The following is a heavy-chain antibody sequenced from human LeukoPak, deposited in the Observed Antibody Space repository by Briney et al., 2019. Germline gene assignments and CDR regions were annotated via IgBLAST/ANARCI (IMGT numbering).Heavy chain of an antibody. CDR3: ARGNSGFLDS. CDR1: GDSVSSNSAA. Sequence: SQTLSLTCVISGDSVSSNSAAWNWIRRSPSRGLEWLGRTYYRSKWFNDYAVAVKSRITVNPDTSKNQFSLQLNSVTPEDTAVYYCARGNSGFLDSWGQGTLVTVSS. CDR2: TYYRSKWFN. V-gene: IGHV6-1*01. J-gene: IGHJ4*02. D-gene: IGHD6-19*01.